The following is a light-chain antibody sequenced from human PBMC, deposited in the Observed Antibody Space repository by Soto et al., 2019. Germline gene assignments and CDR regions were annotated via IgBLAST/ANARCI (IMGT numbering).Light chain of an antibody. Sequence: EIVMTQSPATLSVSPGERATLSCRASQSVNVYLAWYQQKPGQAPRLLIFGASSRATGIPARFSGSGSGTEFNLTISSLQSEDFAVYYCQHYSHWPWTFGQGTKVDIK. J-gene: IGKJ1*01. CDR3: QHYSHWPWT. V-gene: IGKV3D-15*01. CDR2: GAS. CDR1: QSVNVY.